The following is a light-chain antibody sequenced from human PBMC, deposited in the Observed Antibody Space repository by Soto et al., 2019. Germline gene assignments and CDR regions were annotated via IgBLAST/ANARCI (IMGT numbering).Light chain of an antibody. CDR1: QSVSSSY. Sequence: IVLTQSPGTLSLSPGERAALSCSSSQSVSSSYLAWYQQKPGQAPRLLIYGASSRATGIPDRFSGSGSGTDFTLTISRLEPEDFAVYYCQQYGHSLWTFGQGTKVDI. CDR3: QQYGHSLWT. J-gene: IGKJ1*01. V-gene: IGKV3-20*01. CDR2: GAS.